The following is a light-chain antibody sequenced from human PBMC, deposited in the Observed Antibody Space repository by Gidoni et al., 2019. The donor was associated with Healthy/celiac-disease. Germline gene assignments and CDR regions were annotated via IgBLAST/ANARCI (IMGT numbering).Light chain of an antibody. V-gene: IGLV3-1*01. CDR2: QDS. CDR3: QAWDSSTVV. J-gene: IGLJ2*01. Sequence: SYELTQPRSVSVSPGQTASITCSGDKLGDKYACWYQQKPGQSPVLVIYQDSKRPSVIPERFSGSNSGNTATLTISGTQAMDEADYYCQAWDSSTVVFGGGTKLTVL. CDR1: KLGDKY.